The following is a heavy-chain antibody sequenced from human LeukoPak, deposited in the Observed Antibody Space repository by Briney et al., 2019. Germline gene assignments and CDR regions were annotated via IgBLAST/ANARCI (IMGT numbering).Heavy chain of an antibody. J-gene: IGHJ4*02. D-gene: IGHD3-10*01. V-gene: IGHV1-8*01. Sequence: GASVKVSCKASGYTFTSYDINWVRQATGQGLEWMGWMNPNSGNTGYAQKFQGRVTMTRNTSISTAYMELSNLRSEDTAVYYCARGPITMVRGVIITYFDYWGQGTLVTVSS. CDR3: ARGPITMVRGVIITYFDY. CDR2: MNPNSGNT. CDR1: GYTFTSYD.